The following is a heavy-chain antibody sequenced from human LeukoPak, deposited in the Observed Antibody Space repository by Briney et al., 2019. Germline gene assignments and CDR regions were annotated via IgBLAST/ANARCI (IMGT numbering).Heavy chain of an antibody. V-gene: IGHV1-2*02. Sequence: ASVKVSCKASGYTFTGYYMHWVRQAPGQGLEWMGWINPNCGGTNYAQKFQGRVTMTRDTSISTAYMELSRLRSDDTAVYYCARATRGVREPLFDYWVQGTLVTVSS. D-gene: IGHD1-26*01. J-gene: IGHJ4*02. CDR3: ARATRGVREPLFDY. CDR2: INPNCGGT. CDR1: GYTFTGYY.